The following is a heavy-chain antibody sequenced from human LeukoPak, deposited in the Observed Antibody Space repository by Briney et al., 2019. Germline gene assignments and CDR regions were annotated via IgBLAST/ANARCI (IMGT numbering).Heavy chain of an antibody. CDR2: ISYDGSNK. Sequence: GGSLRLSCAASGFTFSSYGMHWVRQAPGKGLEWVAVISYDGSNKYYADSVKGRFTISRDNSKNTLYLQMNSLRAEDTAVYYCAKDYGYGTNYWGQGTLVTVSS. CDR1: GFTFSSYG. V-gene: IGHV3-30*18. J-gene: IGHJ4*02. CDR3: AKDYGYGTNY. D-gene: IGHD5-18*01.